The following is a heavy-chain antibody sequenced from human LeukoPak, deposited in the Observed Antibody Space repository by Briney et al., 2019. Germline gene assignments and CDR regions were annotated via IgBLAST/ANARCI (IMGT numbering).Heavy chain of an antibody. V-gene: IGHV1-46*01. CDR3: ARGRYCSSTSCYYFDY. CDR1: GHTFTSYY. Sequence: ASVKVSCKASGHTFTSYYMHWVRQAPGQGLEWMGIINPSGGSTSYAQKFQGRVTMTRDMSTSTVYMELSSLRSEDTAVYYCARGRYCSSTSCYYFDYWGQGTLVTVSS. CDR2: INPSGGST. J-gene: IGHJ4*02. D-gene: IGHD2-2*01.